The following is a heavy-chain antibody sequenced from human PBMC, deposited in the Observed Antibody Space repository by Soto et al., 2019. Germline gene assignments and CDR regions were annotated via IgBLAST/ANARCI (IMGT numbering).Heavy chain of an antibody. J-gene: IGHJ3*02. Sequence: PSQTLSLTCAISGDSVSSNSAAWNWIRQSPSRGLEWLGRTYYRSKWYNDYAVSVKSRITINPDTSKNQFSLQLNSVTPEDTAVYYCVRESRLEMSLDHDAFDIWGQGTMVIV. CDR3: VRESRLEMSLDHDAFDI. V-gene: IGHV6-1*01. CDR1: GDSVSSNSAA. D-gene: IGHD1-1*01. CDR2: TYYRSKWYN.